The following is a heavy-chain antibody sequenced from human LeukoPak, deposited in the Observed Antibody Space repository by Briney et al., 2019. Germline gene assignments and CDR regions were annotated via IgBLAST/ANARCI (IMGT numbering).Heavy chain of an antibody. V-gene: IGHV4-39*07. CDR3: ASLTHSSGYSPFFDY. Sequence: SETLSLTCTVSGGSITNSNFYWVWIRQPPGKGLEWIGSIYYSGSAYYSPSLTRRVTMSVDTSKNQFSLRLSSVTAADTAVYYCASLTHSSGYSPFFDYWGQGTLVTVSS. D-gene: IGHD3-22*01. J-gene: IGHJ4*02. CDR2: IYYSGSA. CDR1: GGSITNSNFY.